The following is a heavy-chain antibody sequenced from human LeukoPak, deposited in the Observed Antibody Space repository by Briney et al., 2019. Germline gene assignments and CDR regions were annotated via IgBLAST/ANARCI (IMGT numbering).Heavy chain of an antibody. Sequence: GAPVKVSCKASGYTFTSYDINWVRQATGQGLEWMGWMNPNSGNTGYAQKFQGRVTMTRNTSISTAYMELSSLRSEDTAVYYCARAVTTIAPNWFDPWGQGTLVTVSS. CDR3: ARAVTTIAPNWFDP. CDR1: GYTFTSYD. D-gene: IGHD4-11*01. J-gene: IGHJ5*02. V-gene: IGHV1-8*01. CDR2: MNPNSGNT.